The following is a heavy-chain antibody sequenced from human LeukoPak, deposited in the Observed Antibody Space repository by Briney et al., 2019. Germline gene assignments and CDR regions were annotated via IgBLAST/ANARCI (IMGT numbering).Heavy chain of an antibody. CDR3: ARDYSYYGSGPGAFDI. CDR1: GGSISSYY. D-gene: IGHD3-10*01. CDR2: IHTSGST. Sequence: PSETLSLTCTVSGGSISSYYWSWIRQPAGKGLEWIGRIHTSGSTNYNPSLKSRVTMSVDTSKNQFSLKLSSVTAADTAVYYCARDYSYYGSGPGAFDIWGQGTMVTVS. J-gene: IGHJ3*02. V-gene: IGHV4-4*07.